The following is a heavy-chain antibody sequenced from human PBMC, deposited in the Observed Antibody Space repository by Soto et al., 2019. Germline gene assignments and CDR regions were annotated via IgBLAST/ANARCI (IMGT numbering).Heavy chain of an antibody. Sequence: SETLSLTCAVSGDSIRSTNWWSWVRQPPGKGLEWIGEIHHSGSTKYNPSLKSRVIISVDTSKSQFSLMLSSVTAADTAVYYCARGLISGSHYSGGWYYFDSWGQGTQVTVSS. CDR2: IHHSGST. D-gene: IGHD1-26*01. CDR3: ARGLISGSHYSGGWYYFDS. V-gene: IGHV4-4*02. CDR1: GDSIRSTNW. J-gene: IGHJ4*02.